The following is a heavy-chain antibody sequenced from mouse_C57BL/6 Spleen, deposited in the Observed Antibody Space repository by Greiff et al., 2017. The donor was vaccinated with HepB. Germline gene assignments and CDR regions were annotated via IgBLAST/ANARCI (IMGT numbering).Heavy chain of an antibody. CDR1: GYTFTSYW. J-gene: IGHJ3*01. CDR2: IDPSDSYT. Sequence: VQLQQPGAELVMPGASVKLSCKASGYTFTSYWTHWVKQRPGQGLEWIGEIDPSDSYTNYNQKFKGKSTLTVDKSSSTAYMQLSSLTSEDSAVYYCAREAYWGQGTLVTVSA. CDR3: AREAY. V-gene: IGHV1-69*01.